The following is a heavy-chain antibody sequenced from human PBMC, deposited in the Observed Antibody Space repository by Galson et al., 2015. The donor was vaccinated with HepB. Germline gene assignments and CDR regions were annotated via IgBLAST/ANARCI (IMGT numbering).Heavy chain of an antibody. Sequence: SLRLSCAASGFTFDDYAMHWVRQAPGKGLEWVSGISWNSGSIGYADSVKGRFTISRDNAKNSLYLQMNSLRAEDTALYYCAKDLRGIAAALDYWGQGTLVTVSS. V-gene: IGHV3-9*01. D-gene: IGHD6-13*01. CDR1: GFTFDDYA. J-gene: IGHJ4*02. CDR2: ISWNSGSI. CDR3: AKDLRGIAAALDY.